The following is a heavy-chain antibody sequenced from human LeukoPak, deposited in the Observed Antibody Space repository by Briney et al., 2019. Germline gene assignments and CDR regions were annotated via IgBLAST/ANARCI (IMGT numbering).Heavy chain of an antibody. V-gene: IGHV4-39*01. CDR2: IYYYGTT. D-gene: IGHD6-13*01. CDR1: GGSFSSTTYY. Sequence: SETLSLTCTVSGGSFSSTTYYWGWIRQPPGKGLEWIGGIYYYGTTYYNPSLKSRVTISVDTSTNQFSLELSSMTATDTAVYYCLGSQNFDYWGQGTLVTVSS. J-gene: IGHJ4*02. CDR3: LGSQNFDY.